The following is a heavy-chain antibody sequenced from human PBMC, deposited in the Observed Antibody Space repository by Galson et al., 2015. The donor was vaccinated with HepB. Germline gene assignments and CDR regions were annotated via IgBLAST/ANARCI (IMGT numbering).Heavy chain of an antibody. D-gene: IGHD3-9*01. V-gene: IGHV3-23*01. Sequence: SLRLSCAASGFMFRRYAMAWVRQAPGKGLVWVSVIGIERPTTFYSDSVRGRFTISRDDSSNTLYLQMNSLRAADTAVYYCAKEFTDFDSAGDAFDVWGQGTMVTVSS. CDR1: GFMFRRYA. J-gene: IGHJ3*01. CDR2: IGIERPTT. CDR3: AKEFTDFDSAGDAFDV.